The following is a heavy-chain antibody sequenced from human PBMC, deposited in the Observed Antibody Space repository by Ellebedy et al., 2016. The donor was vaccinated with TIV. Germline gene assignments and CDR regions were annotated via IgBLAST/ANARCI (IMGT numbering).Heavy chain of an antibody. CDR2: INHSGST. J-gene: IGHJ6*02. Sequence: SETLSLTXAVYGGSFSEYYWTWIRQPPGKGLEWIGEINHSGSTNYNPSLKSRVTISVDTSKNQFSLKLSSVTAADTAVYYCARAWGYGDYGVDVWGQGTTVTVSS. CDR3: ARAWGYGDYGVDV. CDR1: GGSFSEYY. D-gene: IGHD4-17*01. V-gene: IGHV4-34*01.